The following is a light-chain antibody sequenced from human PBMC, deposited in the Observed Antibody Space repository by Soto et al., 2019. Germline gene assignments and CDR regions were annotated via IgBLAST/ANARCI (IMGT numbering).Light chain of an antibody. CDR3: CSYTVSSTS. CDR2: EGN. CDR1: SSDVGSYNL. Sequence: QSVLTQPACVSGSPGQSITMSCAGASSDVGSYNLVSWYQQYPGKAPKLIIYEGNKRPSGVSNRFSGSGSGNTASLTISGLQAEDAADYYCCSYTVSSTSFGGGTKVTVL. V-gene: IGLV2-23*01. J-gene: IGLJ3*02.